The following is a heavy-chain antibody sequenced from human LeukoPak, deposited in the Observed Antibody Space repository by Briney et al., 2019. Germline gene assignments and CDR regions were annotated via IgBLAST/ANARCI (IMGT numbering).Heavy chain of an antibody. CDR1: GFTFSSYA. Sequence: PGGSLRLSCAASGFTFSSYAMHWVRQAPGKGLEWVAVISYDGSNKYYADSVKGRFTISRDNSKNTLYLQMNSLRAEDTAVYYCARDYQTVAGTDGGAFDIWGQGTMVTVSS. CDR3: ARDYQTVAGTDGGAFDI. V-gene: IGHV3-30-3*01. CDR2: ISYDGSNK. J-gene: IGHJ3*02. D-gene: IGHD6-19*01.